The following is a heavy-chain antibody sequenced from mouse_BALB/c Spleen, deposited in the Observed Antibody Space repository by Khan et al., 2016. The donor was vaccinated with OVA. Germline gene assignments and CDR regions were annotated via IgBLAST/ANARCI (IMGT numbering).Heavy chain of an antibody. CDR3: ARGGYGSFAY. V-gene: IGHV1-7*01. CDR1: GYTFTSYW. D-gene: IGHD2-2*01. Sequence: QVQLKQSGAELAKPGASVKMSCKASGYTFTSYWMHWVNQRPGQGLEWIGYINPSTGYTEYNQKFKDKATLTADKSSSTAYMQLSSLTSEDSAVYYCARGGYGSFAYWGQGTLVTVSA. CDR2: INPSTGYT. J-gene: IGHJ3*01.